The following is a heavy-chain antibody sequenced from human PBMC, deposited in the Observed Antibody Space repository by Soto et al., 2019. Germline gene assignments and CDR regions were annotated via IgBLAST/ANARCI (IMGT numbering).Heavy chain of an antibody. D-gene: IGHD6-19*01. V-gene: IGHV3-33*03. J-gene: IGHJ6*02. CDR2: IWYDGSDK. CDR1: GFTFSNYG. Sequence: SGGSLRLSCAASGFTFSNYGMHWVRQAPGKGLEWVAAIWYDGSDKYYVDSEKGRFTISRDKSENTMYLQMNSLRAEDTAVYYCAKWVAGQWLGYHYYGMDVWGQGTTVTVSS. CDR3: AKWVAGQWLGYHYYGMDV.